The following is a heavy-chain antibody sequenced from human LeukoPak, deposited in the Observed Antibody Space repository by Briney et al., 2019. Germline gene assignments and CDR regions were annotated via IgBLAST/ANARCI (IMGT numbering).Heavy chain of an antibody. CDR2: IKQDGSEK. CDR1: GFTFSSYW. D-gene: IGHD3-22*01. V-gene: IGHV3-7*01. CDR3: ASPPLYYDSSGYYFDY. J-gene: IGHJ4*02. Sequence: GGSLRLSCAASGFTFSSYWMSWVRQAPGKGLEWVANIKQDGSEKYYVDSVKGRFTISRDNAKNSLYLQMNSLRAEDTAVYYCASPPLYYDSSGYYFDYWGQGTLVTVSS.